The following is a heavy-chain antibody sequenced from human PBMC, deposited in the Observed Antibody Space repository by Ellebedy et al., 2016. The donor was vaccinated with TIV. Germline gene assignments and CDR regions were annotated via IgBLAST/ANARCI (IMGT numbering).Heavy chain of an antibody. CDR2: IYYSGST. J-gene: IGHJ4*02. CDR1: GGSISSSIYY. CDR3: ARGPFGLGQSDFDY. D-gene: IGHD3-16*01. Sequence: MPSETLSLTCTVSGGSISSSIYYWGWIRQPPGKGLEWIGSIYYSGSTNYNPSLKSRVTISVDTSKNQFSLKLSSVTAADTAVYYCARGPFGLGQSDFDYWGQGTLVTVSS. V-gene: IGHV4-39*07.